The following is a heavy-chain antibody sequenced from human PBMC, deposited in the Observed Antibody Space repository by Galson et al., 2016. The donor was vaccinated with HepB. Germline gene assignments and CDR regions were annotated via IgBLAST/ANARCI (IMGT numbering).Heavy chain of an antibody. V-gene: IGHV3-66*01. J-gene: IGHJ4*02. CDR2: IYSDGYS. Sequence: SLRLSCAASGFTVSSYYISWVRQAPGKGLEWVSLIYSDGYSYYADSVMGRFTISRDNSRNTVYLQMNSLRVEDTAMYCCAREGQGGPTDYWGQGTLVTVSS. CDR1: GFTVSSYY. CDR3: AREGQGGPTDY.